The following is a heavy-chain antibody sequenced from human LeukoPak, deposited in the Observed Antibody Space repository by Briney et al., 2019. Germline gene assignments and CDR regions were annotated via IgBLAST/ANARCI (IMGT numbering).Heavy chain of an antibody. Sequence: GASVKVSCKTSGYTFTNLDINWVRQATGQGLEWLGWMSPNSGDTGYAQKFQGRVTMTSDSSISTAFMELSSLRSEDTAIYYCVRTPPNWGFDYWGQGTLVTVSS. CDR3: VRTPPNWGFDY. J-gene: IGHJ4*02. V-gene: IGHV1-8*01. D-gene: IGHD3-16*01. CDR2: MSPNSGDT. CDR1: GYTFTNLD.